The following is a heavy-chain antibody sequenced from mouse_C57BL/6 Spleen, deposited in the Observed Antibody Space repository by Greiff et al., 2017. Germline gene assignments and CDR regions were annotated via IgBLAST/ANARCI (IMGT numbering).Heavy chain of an antibody. CDR3: TGSTVPEFYYFDY. D-gene: IGHD1-1*01. CDR2: ISSGGDYI. Sequence: EVKLVESGEGLVKPGGSLKLSCAASGFTFSSYAMSWVRQTPEKRLEWVAYISSGGDYIYYADTVKGRFTISRDNARKTLYLQMSSLKSEDTAMYYCTGSTVPEFYYFDYWGQGTTLTVSS. CDR1: GFTFSSYA. J-gene: IGHJ2*01. V-gene: IGHV5-9-1*02.